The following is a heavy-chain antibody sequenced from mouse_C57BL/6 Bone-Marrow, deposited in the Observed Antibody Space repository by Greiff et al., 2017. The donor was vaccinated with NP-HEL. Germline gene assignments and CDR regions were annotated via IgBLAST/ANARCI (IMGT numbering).Heavy chain of an antibody. Sequence: EVQLVESGGGLVKPGGSLKLSCAASGFTFSSYAMSWVRQTPEKRLEWVATISDGGSYTYYPDNVKGRFTFSRDNAKNNLYLQMSHLKSEDTAMYYCARPYYYGSSSFAYGGQGTLVTVSA. V-gene: IGHV5-4*01. CDR2: ISDGGSYT. D-gene: IGHD1-1*01. CDR1: GFTFSSYA. J-gene: IGHJ3*01. CDR3: ARPYYYGSSSFAY.